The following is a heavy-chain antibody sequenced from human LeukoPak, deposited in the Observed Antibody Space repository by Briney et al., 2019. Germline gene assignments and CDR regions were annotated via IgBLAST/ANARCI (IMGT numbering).Heavy chain of an antibody. CDR2: INHSGST. CDR3: ARAQIGVVIIGYYCYYMDV. J-gene: IGHJ6*03. CDR1: GGSFSGYY. D-gene: IGHD3-3*01. V-gene: IGHV4-34*01. Sequence: SETLSLTCAVYGGSFSGYYWSWIRQPPGKGLEWIGEINHSGSTNYNPSLKSRVTISVDTSKNQFSLKLSSVTAADTAVYYCARAQIGVVIIGYYCYYMDVWGKGTTVTVSS.